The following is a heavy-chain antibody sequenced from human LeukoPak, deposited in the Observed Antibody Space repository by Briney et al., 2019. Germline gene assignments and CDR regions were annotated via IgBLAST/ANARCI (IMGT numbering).Heavy chain of an antibody. CDR3: ARLGVWGSYRYPGHYFQH. CDR2: IYYSGST. J-gene: IGHJ1*01. Sequence: SETLSLTCTVSGGSISSSSYYWGWIRQPPGKGLEWIGSIYYSGSTYYNPSLKSRVTISVDTSKNQFSLKLSSVTAADTAVYYCARLGVWGSYRYPGHYFQHWGQGTLVTVSS. D-gene: IGHD3-16*02. V-gene: IGHV4-39*01. CDR1: GGSISSSSYY.